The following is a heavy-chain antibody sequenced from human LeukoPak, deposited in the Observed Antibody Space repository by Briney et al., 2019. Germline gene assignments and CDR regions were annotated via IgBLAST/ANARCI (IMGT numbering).Heavy chain of an antibody. CDR1: GFTFSSYA. D-gene: IGHD1-14*01. CDR3: GSGITEEDSVAIEH. Sequence: PGGSLRLSCAASGFTFSSYAMSWVRQAPGKGLVWVSRVNADESRAIIADSVKGRFTISRDNARDTVYLQMNSLSVEDTAVYFCGSGITEEDSVAIEHWGQGTLVTVSS. J-gene: IGHJ1*01. CDR2: VNADESRA. V-gene: IGHV3-74*01.